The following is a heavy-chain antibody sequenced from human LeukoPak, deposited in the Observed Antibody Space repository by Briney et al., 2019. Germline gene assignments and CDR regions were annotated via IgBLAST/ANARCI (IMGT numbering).Heavy chain of an antibody. CDR2: IYPGDSDT. V-gene: IGHV5-51*01. CDR1: GFSFTSYW. Sequence: GESLKISCKGSGFSFTSYWIGWVRQMPGRVLEWMGIIYPGDSDTSYSPSFQGQVTISADKSISTAYLQWSSLKASDTAIYYCARRDFTSKHFDYWGQGTLVTLSS. J-gene: IGHJ4*02. D-gene: IGHD2/OR15-2a*01. CDR3: ARRDFTSKHFDY.